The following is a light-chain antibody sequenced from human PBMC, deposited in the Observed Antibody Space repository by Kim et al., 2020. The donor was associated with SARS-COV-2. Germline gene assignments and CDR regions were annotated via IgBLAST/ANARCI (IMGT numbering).Light chain of an antibody. CDR3: NSRDSSGNHLVV. V-gene: IGLV3-19*01. CDR1: DLRSYY. CDR2: GKN. J-gene: IGLJ2*01. Sequence: LGQTDRITCRGDDLRSYYASWYPQKPGQAPGLVIYGKNNRPSGIPDRFSGSSSGNTASLTITGAQAEDEADYYCNSRDSSGNHLVVFGGGTQLTVL.